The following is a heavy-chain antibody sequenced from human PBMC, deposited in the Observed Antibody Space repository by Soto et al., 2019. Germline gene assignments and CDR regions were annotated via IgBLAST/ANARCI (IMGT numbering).Heavy chain of an antibody. V-gene: IGHV4-59*01. J-gene: IGHJ6*02. CDR3: ARGGEDRRSYRYYGLDV. D-gene: IGHD1-26*01. Sequence: SETLSLTCNVSGGSISSYYWSWIRQPPGRGLEWIGCIDDSGSTNYNPSLKSRVTMSLDTSKNQFSLKLRSVNAADTAVYYCARGGEDRRSYRYYGLDVWGQGTTVPVSS. CDR2: IDDSGST. CDR1: GGSISSYY.